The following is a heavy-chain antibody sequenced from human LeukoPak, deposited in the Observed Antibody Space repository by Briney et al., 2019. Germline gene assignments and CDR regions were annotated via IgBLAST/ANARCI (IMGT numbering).Heavy chain of an antibody. Sequence: GGSLRLSCAASGFTFSSYAMSWVRQAPGKGLEWVSAISGSGGSTYYADSVKGRFTISRDDSKSTLYLQMNSLRAEDAAVYYCAKTIVPTRNYDYYYGMDVWGQGTTVTVSS. CDR3: AKTIVPTRNYDYYYGMDV. V-gene: IGHV3-23*01. CDR1: GFTFSSYA. CDR2: ISGSGGST. D-gene: IGHD1-14*01. J-gene: IGHJ6*02.